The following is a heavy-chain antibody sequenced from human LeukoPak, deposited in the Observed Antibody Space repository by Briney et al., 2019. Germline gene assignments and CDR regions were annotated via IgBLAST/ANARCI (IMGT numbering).Heavy chain of an antibody. CDR2: ISGSGGNT. Sequence: GGSLRLSCAASGFTFSSYVVSWVRQAPGKGLEWVSAISGSGGNTYYADSVKGRFTISRDNSKNTLFLQMSSLRAEDTALYYCAKLYVVFDYWGQGTLVTVSS. D-gene: IGHD3-16*01. V-gene: IGHV3-23*01. CDR1: GFTFSSYV. CDR3: AKLYVVFDY. J-gene: IGHJ4*02.